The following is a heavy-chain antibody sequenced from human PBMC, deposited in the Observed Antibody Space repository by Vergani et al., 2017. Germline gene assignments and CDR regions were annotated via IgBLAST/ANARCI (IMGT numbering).Heavy chain of an antibody. D-gene: IGHD6-19*01. J-gene: IGHJ5*02. CDR3: ARHSTVEWLVKLGWIVP. CDR2: IYYSGST. CDR1: GASIRSSNYY. V-gene: IGHV4-39*01. Sequence: QLQLEESGPGLVKPSATLSLTCSVSGASIRSSNYYWGWIRQPPGKGLEWIARIYYSGSTYYNPSLKRRVTISVDTSKNQFSLKLSSVTAADTAVYFCARHSTVEWLVKLGWIVPWGQGILVTVSS.